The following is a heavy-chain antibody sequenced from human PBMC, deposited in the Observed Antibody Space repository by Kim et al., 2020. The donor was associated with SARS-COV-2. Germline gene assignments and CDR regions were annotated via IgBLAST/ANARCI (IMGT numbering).Heavy chain of an antibody. CDR1: GFTFSSYS. J-gene: IGHJ4*02. D-gene: IGHD3-16*02. V-gene: IGHV3-21*01. CDR3: ARGYYDYVWGSYRYTGVYLDY. Sequence: GGSLRLSCAASGFTFSSYSMNWVRQAPGKGLEWVSSISSSSSYIYYADSVKGRFTISRDNAKNSLYLQMNSLRAEDTAVYYCARGYYDYVWGSYRYTGVYLDYCGQGALVTVSS. CDR2: ISSSSSYI.